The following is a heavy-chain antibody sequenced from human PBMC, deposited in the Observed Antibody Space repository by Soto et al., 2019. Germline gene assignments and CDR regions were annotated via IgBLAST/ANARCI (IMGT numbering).Heavy chain of an antibody. J-gene: IGHJ4*02. CDR1: GFTFDDYA. CDR2: ISWNSGSI. D-gene: IGHD6-13*01. CDR3: AKQLGSHQLVDPFDH. V-gene: IGHV3-9*01. Sequence: EVQLVESGGGLVQPVRSLRLSCAASGFTFDDYAMHWVRQAQGKGLEWVSGISWNSGSIGYADSVKGRFTISRDNAKNTLYRQMTSLRAEDTALYYGAKQLGSHQLVDPFDHWCQGTLVTVSS.